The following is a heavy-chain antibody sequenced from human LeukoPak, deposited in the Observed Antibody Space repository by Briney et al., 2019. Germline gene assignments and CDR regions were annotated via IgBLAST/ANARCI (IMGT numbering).Heavy chain of an antibody. V-gene: IGHV4-59*01. CDR2: IYYSGHT. J-gene: IGHJ3*02. CDR3: ARVGAVGDYVFHDAFDI. Sequence: SETLSLTCTASGGSISSYYWSWIRQPPGKGLEWIGYIYYSGHTNYNPSLQSRVTISVDTSKNQFSLRLSSVTAADTAVYYCARVGAVGDYVFHDAFDIWGQGTMVTVSS. D-gene: IGHD4-17*01. CDR1: GGSISSYY.